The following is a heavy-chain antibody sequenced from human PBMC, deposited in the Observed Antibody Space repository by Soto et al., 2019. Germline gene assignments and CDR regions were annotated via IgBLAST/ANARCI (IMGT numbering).Heavy chain of an antibody. D-gene: IGHD6-13*01. J-gene: IGHJ4*02. CDR3: ARDAPGAAPY. CDR1: GGPILNDDSY. V-gene: IGHV4-31*03. CDR2: INYRGTT. Sequence: QVQLQESGPGLVKPSQTLSLTCTVSGGPILNDDSYLNWIRQPPEKGLEWMGYINYRGTTNYNPALQRGIIISIDTSKHQSSLSRPSVTAADTAVYYCARDAPGAAPYWGQGTLVTVSS.